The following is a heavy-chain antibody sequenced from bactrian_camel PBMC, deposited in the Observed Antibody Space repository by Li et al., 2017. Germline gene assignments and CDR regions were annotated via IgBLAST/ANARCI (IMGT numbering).Heavy chain of an antibody. CDR1: GYDTSSCT. CDR3: NTGAELRPTCDLNY. J-gene: IGHJ4*01. D-gene: IGHD3*01. Sequence: DVQLVESGGGLVQAGGSLRLSCTASGYDTSSCTMGWFRQAPGKEREGVAAQATGYTGDAYTNYVDSVKGRFTITQDSAKNTVYLQMNNLKLEDTAMYYCNTGAELRPTCDLNYWGQGTQVTVS. V-gene: IGHV3S40*01. CDR2: GYTGDAYT.